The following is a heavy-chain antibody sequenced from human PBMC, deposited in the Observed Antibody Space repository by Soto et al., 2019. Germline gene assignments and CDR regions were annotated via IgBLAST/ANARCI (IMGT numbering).Heavy chain of an antibody. D-gene: IGHD3-16*02. Sequence: QVQLQESGPGLVKPSQTLSLTCTVSGGSISSGGYYWSWIRQQPGKGLEWIGYIDYSGSTYYNPSLKSRVTISVDTSKNQFSLKLSSVTAADTAVYYCARDKRLGELSSLFDYWGQGTLVTVS. CDR3: ARDKRLGELSSLFDY. V-gene: IGHV4-31*03. J-gene: IGHJ4*02. CDR2: IDYSGST. CDR1: GGSISSGGYY.